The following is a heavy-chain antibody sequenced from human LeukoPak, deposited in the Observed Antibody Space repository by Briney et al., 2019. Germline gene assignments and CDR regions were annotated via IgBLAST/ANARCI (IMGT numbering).Heavy chain of an antibody. CDR3: AREDCSSTSCYDPSVSDY. Sequence: PGGSLRLSCEAPGFTFSHYEMNWVRQAPGKGLEWVSYISSSGYTIYYADSVKGRFTISRDNAKNSLYLQMNSLRAEDTAVYYCAREDCSSTSCYDPSVSDYWGQGTLVTVSS. CDR1: GFTFSHYE. V-gene: IGHV3-48*03. D-gene: IGHD2-2*01. CDR2: ISSSGYTI. J-gene: IGHJ4*02.